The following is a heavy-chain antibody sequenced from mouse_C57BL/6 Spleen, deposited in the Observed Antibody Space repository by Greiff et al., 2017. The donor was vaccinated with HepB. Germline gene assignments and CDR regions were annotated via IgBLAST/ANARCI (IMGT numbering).Heavy chain of an antibody. J-gene: IGHJ4*01. V-gene: IGHV5-17*01. CDR2: ISSGSSTI. CDR1: GFTFRDYG. CDR3: ARAGAMDY. Sequence: EVMLVESGGGLVKPGGSLKLSCAASGFTFRDYGMHWVRQAPEKGLEWVAYISSGSSTIYYADTVKGRFTISRDNAKNTLFLQMTSLRSEDTAMYYCARAGAMDYWGQGTSVTVSS.